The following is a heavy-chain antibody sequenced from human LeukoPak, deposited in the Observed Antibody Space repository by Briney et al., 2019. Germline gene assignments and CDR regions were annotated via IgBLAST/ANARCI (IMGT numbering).Heavy chain of an antibody. J-gene: IGHJ4*02. D-gene: IGHD2-21*02. V-gene: IGHV1-69*04. Sequence: GSSVKVSCEASGDTFSRHAVNWVKQAPGQGLEWMGGIIPTLDITNYAQKFQGRVTITADKSTGTVYMELSSLTSEDTAIYYCAILSDGAYCGGDCFYLDYWGQGTLVTVSS. CDR1: GDTFSRHA. CDR3: AILSDGAYCGGDCFYLDY. CDR2: IIPTLDIT.